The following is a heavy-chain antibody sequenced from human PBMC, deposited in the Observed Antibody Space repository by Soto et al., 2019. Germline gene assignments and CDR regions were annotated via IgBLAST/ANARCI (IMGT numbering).Heavy chain of an antibody. CDR1: GFSFSDSY. J-gene: IGHJ6*02. CDR2: ISGTSGYT. Sequence: QVQLVESGGGLVKPGGSLRLSCAASGFSFSDSYMSWVRQAPGKGLEWVSYISGTSGYTGYADSVKGRFTISRDNAKNSLYLQLNSLRVEATAVYYCARDRGGYGPPDVWGQGTTVTVS. V-gene: IGHV3-11*06. CDR3: ARDRGGYGPPDV. D-gene: IGHD3-10*01.